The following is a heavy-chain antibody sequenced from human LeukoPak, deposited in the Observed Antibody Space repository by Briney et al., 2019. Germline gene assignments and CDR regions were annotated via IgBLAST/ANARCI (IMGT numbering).Heavy chain of an antibody. CDR2: ISSSSSTI. D-gene: IGHD2-2*01. CDR3: ARRGVDVVVPAAINTLDY. J-gene: IGHJ4*02. Sequence: GGSLILSCAASGFTFSSYSMNWVRQAPGKGLEWVSYISSSSSTIYYADSVKGRFTISRDNAKGSLYLQMNSLRDEDSAVYYCARRGVDVVVPAAINTLDYWGQGTLVTVSS. CDR1: GFTFSSYS. V-gene: IGHV3-48*02.